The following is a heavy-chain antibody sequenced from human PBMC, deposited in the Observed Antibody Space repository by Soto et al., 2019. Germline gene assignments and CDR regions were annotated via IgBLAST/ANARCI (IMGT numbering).Heavy chain of an antibody. J-gene: IGHJ4*02. CDR1: GGSFSGYY. V-gene: IGHV4-34*01. Sequence: PSETLSLTCAVYGGSFSGYYWSWIRQPPGKGLEWIGEINHSGSTNYNPSLKSRVTISVDTSKNQFSLKLSSVTAADTAVYYCARGRRRHGTKTLGYWGQGTLVTVSS. D-gene: IGHD7-27*01. CDR3: ARGRRRHGTKTLGY. CDR2: INHSGST.